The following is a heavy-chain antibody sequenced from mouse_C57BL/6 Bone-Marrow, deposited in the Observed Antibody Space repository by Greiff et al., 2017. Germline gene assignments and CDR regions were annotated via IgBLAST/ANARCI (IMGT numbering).Heavy chain of an antibody. J-gene: IGHJ4*01. CDR1: GYTFTEYT. CDR2: FYPGRGSI. V-gene: IGHV1-62-2*01. D-gene: IGHD2-10*02. Sequence: VQLQQSGAELVKPGASVKLSCKASGYTFTEYTIHWVKQRSGQGLEWIGWFYPGRGSIKYNEKFKDKATLTADKSSSTVYMELSRLTSEDSAVYFCARHEEGYGNYWVYAMDYWGQGTSVTVSS. CDR3: ARHEEGYGNYWVYAMDY.